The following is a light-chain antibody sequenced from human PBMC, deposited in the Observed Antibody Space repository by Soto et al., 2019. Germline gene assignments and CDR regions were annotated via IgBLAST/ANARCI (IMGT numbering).Light chain of an antibody. J-gene: IGKJ4*01. CDR1: QSLLHTNGYNY. CDR2: LAS. CDR3: MQALQTSLT. Sequence: IVLTQSPLSLPVTPGEPPSISCRSSQSLLHTNGYNYLVWYLQKSGQPPQLLIYLASTRASGVPYRFSGSGSGTDFTLKISRVEAEDVGVSYCMQALQTSLTCGGGTKVEIK. V-gene: IGKV2-28*01.